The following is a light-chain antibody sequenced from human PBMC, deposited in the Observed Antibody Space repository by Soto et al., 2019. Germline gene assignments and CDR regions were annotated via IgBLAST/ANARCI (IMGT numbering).Light chain of an antibody. Sequence: QSALTQPRSVSASPGQSVTISCTGTNSDVGFYNYISWYQQHPGKAPKLMIYDVAKRPSGVPDRFSGSKSGNTASLTISGLQADDEADYYCCSYAGSYTFVFGTGTKLTVL. CDR2: DVA. J-gene: IGLJ1*01. CDR3: CSYAGSYTFV. CDR1: NSDVGFYNY. V-gene: IGLV2-11*01.